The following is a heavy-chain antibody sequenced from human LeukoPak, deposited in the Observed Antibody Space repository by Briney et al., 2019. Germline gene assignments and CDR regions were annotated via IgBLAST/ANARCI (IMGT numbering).Heavy chain of an antibody. CDR3: ARGPAVAEFDY. J-gene: IGHJ4*02. CDR2: ISSSSYI. D-gene: IGHD6-19*01. V-gene: IGHV3-21*01. CDR1: GFTFXSYS. Sequence: SLRXSCXAXGFTFXSYSMNWVRQAPGKGLEWVSSISSSSYIYYADSVKRRFTISRDNAKNSLYLQMNSLRAEDTAVYYCARGPAVAEFDYWGQGTLVTVSS.